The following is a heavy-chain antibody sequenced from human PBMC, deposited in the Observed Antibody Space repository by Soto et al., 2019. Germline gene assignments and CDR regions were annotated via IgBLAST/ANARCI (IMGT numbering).Heavy chain of an antibody. V-gene: IGHV3-23*01. Sequence: EVQLLESGGGLVQSGGSLRLSCAASGFTFSSFAMNWVRQAPGKGLEWVSTISVSGDTTTYADSVKGRFTISRANSMGTLYLQMHRMRAEDTALYFCAKDGVGWVTTVSYFDSWGQGTRVTVSS. D-gene: IGHD4-4*01. CDR3: AKDGVGWVTTVSYFDS. J-gene: IGHJ4*02. CDR1: GFTFSSFA. CDR2: ISVSGDTT.